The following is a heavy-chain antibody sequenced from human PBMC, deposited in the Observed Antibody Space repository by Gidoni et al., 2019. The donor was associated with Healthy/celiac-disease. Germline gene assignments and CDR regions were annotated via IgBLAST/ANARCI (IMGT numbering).Heavy chain of an antibody. J-gene: IGHJ4*02. D-gene: IGHD3-10*01. CDR2: ISYDGSNK. CDR3: AKAGGPIEEYYFDY. Sequence: AVISYDGSNKYYADSVKGRFTISRDNSKSTLYLQMNSLRAEDTAVYYCAKAGGPIEEYYFDYWGQGTLVTVSS. V-gene: IGHV3-30*18.